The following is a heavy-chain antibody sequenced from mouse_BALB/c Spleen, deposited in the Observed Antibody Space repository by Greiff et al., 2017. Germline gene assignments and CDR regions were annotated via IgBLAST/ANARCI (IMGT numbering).Heavy chain of an antibody. D-gene: IGHD1-1*01. CDR3: ASLYYYWYFDV. CDR1: GDSITSCY. CDR2: ISYSGST. J-gene: IGHJ1*01. Sequence: EVKVVESGPSLVKPSQTLSLTCSVTGDSITSCYWNWIRKFPGNKLEYMGYISYSGSTYYNPSLKSRISITRDTSKNQYYLQLNSVTTEDTATYYCASLYYYWYFDVWGAGTTVTVSS. V-gene: IGHV3-8*02.